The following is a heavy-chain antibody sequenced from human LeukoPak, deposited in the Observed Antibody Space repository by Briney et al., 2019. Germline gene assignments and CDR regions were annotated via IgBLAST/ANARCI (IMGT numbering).Heavy chain of an antibody. J-gene: IGHJ4*02. CDR2: IYYSGST. Sequence: KTSETLSLTCTVSGGSISSYCWSWIRQPPGKGLEWIGYIYYSGSTYYNPSLKSRVTISVDTSKNQFSLKLSSVTAADTAVYYCARHLISDIVVVPAAAYYFDYWGQGTLVTVSS. D-gene: IGHD2-2*01. CDR1: GGSISSYC. V-gene: IGHV4-59*08. CDR3: ARHLISDIVVVPAAAYYFDY.